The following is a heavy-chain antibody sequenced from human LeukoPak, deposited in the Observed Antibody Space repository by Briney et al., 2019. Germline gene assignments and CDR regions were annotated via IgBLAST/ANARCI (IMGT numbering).Heavy chain of an antibody. CDR3: ARATRIYSSGWYYSFDH. D-gene: IGHD6-19*01. Sequence: PGGSLRLSCAASGFTFSTYWMHWVRQAPGKGLVWVSHINVDGSGATYADSVKGRFTISRDNAKNTLYLHMNSLRAEDTAVYYCARATRIYSSGWYYSFDHWGQGTLVTVPS. V-gene: IGHV3-74*01. CDR1: GFTFSTYW. J-gene: IGHJ4*02. CDR2: INVDGSGA.